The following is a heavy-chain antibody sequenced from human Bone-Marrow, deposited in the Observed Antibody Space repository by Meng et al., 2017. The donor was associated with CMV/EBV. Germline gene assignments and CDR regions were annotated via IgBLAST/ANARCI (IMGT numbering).Heavy chain of an antibody. CDR1: GYIFTSYD. CDR2: INPNSGCT. J-gene: IGHJ5*02. Sequence: ASVKVSCQASGYIFTSYDINWVRQATGQGLEWMGWINPNSGCTNYAQKFQGRVTMTRYTSISTAYMELSRLRSEDTSVYYCATDPRPGMLGSWGQGTLVTVSS. V-gene: IGHV1-2*02. D-gene: IGHD1-26*01. CDR3: ATDPRPGMLGS.